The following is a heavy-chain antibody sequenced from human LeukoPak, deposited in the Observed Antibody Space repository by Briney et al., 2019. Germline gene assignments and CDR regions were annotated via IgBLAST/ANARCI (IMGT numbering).Heavy chain of an antibody. CDR1: GFTFSDHY. CDR2: TGNKANSYTT. J-gene: IGHJ4*02. V-gene: IGHV3-72*01. CDR3: ARGSSGYYY. D-gene: IGHD3-22*01. Sequence: GGSLRLSCAASGFTFSDHYMDWVRQAPGKGLEWVGRTGNKANSYTTEYAAPVKGRFTISRDDSKNSLYLQMNSLKTEDTAVYYCARGSSGYYYWGQGTLVTVSS.